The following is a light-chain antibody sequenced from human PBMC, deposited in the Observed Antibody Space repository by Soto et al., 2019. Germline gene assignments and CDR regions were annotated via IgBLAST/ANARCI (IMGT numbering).Light chain of an antibody. CDR3: QQSYSTPCT. J-gene: IGKJ2*02. V-gene: IGKV1-39*01. CDR2: SAS. Sequence: DIQMTQSPSSLSASVGDRVTISCRASQSISTYLNWYQQKPGKAPKFLIYSASSLQSGVPSRFSGSGSGTDFTLTIRSLQPEDFATYYCQQSYSTPCTFGQGTKLEIK. CDR1: QSISTY.